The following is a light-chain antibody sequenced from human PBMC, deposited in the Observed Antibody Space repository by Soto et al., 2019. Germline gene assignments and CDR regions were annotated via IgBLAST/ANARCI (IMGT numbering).Light chain of an antibody. J-gene: IGKJ5*01. V-gene: IGKV3-11*01. Sequence: IVMTQSPATLSLAPWERATVSCRASQSVDSYLVWYQQKPGQAPRLLIFGASNRATGIPARFSGSGSGTDFTLTINSLEPDDFAVYYCQQRDSWPITFGQGTRLEIK. CDR3: QQRDSWPIT. CDR1: QSVDSY. CDR2: GAS.